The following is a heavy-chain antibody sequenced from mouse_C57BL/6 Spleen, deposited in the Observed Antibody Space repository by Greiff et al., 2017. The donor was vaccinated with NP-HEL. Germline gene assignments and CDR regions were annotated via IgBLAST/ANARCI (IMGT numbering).Heavy chain of an antibody. CDR2: IYPGDGDT. J-gene: IGHJ4*01. V-gene: IGHV1-82*01. CDR3: ARCDYYAMDY. CDR1: GYAFSSSW. Sequence: QVQLKQSGPELVKPGASVKISCKASGYAFSSSWMNWVKQRPGKGLEWIGRIYPGDGDTNYNGKFKGKATLTADKSSSTAYMQLSSLTSEDSAVYFCARCDYYAMDYWGQGTSVTVSS.